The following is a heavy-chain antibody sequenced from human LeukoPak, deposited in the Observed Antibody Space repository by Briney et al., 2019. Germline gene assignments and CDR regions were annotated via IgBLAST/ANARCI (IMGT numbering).Heavy chain of an antibody. J-gene: IGHJ3*02. CDR2: ISAYNGNT. Sequence: ASVKVSCKASGYTFITYGISWVRQAPGPGLEWMGWISAYNGNTNYAQKLQGRVTMTTDTSTSTVYMELRSLRSDDTAVYYCARDRLRFLKDAFDIWGQGTMVTVSS. CDR1: GYTFITYG. CDR3: ARDRLRFLKDAFDI. V-gene: IGHV1-18*01. D-gene: IGHD3-3*01.